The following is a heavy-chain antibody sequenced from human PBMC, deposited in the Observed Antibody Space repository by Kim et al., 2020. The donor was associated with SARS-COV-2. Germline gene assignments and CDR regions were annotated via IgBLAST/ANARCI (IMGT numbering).Heavy chain of an antibody. Sequence: SETLSLTCTVSGGSISSYYWSWIRQPPGKGLEWIGYIYYSGSTNYNPSLKSRVTISVDTSKNQFSLKLSSVTAADTAVYYCARSRRFLEWLFPRYGMDVWGQGATVTVS. CDR1: GGSISSYY. CDR2: IYYSGST. D-gene: IGHD3-3*01. V-gene: IGHV4-59*01. CDR3: ARSRRFLEWLFPRYGMDV. J-gene: IGHJ6*02.